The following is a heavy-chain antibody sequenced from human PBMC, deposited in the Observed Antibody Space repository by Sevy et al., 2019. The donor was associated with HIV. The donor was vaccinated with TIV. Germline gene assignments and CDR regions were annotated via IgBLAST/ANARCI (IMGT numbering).Heavy chain of an antibody. V-gene: IGHV3-21*01. CDR3: ASPLDYYDSPSAY. CDR1: GFTFSYYG. Sequence: GGSLRLSCAASGFTFSYYGMNWVRQAPGKGLEWVSSISSSSSYIYYADSVKGRFTISRDNAKNSLYLQMNSLRAEDTAVYYCASPLDYYDSPSAYWGQGTLVTVSS. D-gene: IGHD3-22*01. J-gene: IGHJ4*02. CDR2: ISSSSSYI.